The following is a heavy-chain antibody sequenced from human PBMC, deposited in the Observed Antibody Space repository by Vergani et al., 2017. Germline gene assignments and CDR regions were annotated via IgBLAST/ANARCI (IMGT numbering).Heavy chain of an antibody. CDR2: IEQDGFEK. Sequence: VQLVESGGGVVQPGGSLRLSCVSSGFTFSSYWMSWVRQAPGKGPEWVANIEQDGFEKYYLGSVKGRFTISRDNAKNSLYVQMKSLRVEDSAVYYCARVRTYYYDSNGKAVLDTLDLWGHGTMVIVSS. D-gene: IGHD3-22*01. V-gene: IGHV3-7*01. J-gene: IGHJ3*01. CDR3: ARVRTYYYDSNGKAVLDTLDL. CDR1: GFTFSSYW.